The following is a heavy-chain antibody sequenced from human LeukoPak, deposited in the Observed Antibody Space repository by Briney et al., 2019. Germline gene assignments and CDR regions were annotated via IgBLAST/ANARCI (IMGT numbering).Heavy chain of an antibody. V-gene: IGHV4-39*02. D-gene: IGHD6-19*01. J-gene: IGHJ6*02. Sequence: SETRSLTCTVSGGSISGSSYYWGWVRQPPGKGLEWIGSIYYSGSTYYNPSLKSRVTISVDTSRNQFSLELTSMTAADTAVYYCARDGGSGTAVAGRDYYYGMDVWGQGTTVTVSS. CDR1: GGSISGSSYY. CDR3: ARDGGSGTAVAGRDYYYGMDV. CDR2: IYYSGST.